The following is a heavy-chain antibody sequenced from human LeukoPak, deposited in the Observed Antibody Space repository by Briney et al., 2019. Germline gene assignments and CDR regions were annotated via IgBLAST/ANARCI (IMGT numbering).Heavy chain of an antibody. Sequence: GGSLRLSCAASGFTISGYWMHWVRQAPGKGLVWVSRISGDGSITAYADSVKGRFTISRDNTKNTLYLQMNSLRAEDTAVYYCARGRAGNYYNHNDYWGQGTLVTVSS. CDR3: ARGRAGNYYNHNDY. CDR1: GFTISGYW. D-gene: IGHD3-10*01. J-gene: IGHJ4*01. V-gene: IGHV3-74*01. CDR2: ISGDGSIT.